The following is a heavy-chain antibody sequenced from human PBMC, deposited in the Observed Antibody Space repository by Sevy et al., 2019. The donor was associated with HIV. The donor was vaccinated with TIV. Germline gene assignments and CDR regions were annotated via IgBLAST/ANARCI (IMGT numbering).Heavy chain of an antibody. V-gene: IGHV3-21*01. CDR3: ARDFNRDSYNTPEYPYY. J-gene: IGHJ4*02. CDR2: ISSSSSYI. Sequence: GGYLRLSCAASGFTFSSYSMNWVRQAPGKGLEWVSSISSSSSYIYYADSVKGRCTISRDNAKNSLYLQMNSLRAEDTAVYYCARDFNRDSYNTPEYPYYWGQGTLVTVSS. D-gene: IGHD2-2*02. CDR1: GFTFSSYS.